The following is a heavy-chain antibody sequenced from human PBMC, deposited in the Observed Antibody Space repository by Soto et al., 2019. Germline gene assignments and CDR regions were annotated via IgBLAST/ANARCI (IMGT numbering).Heavy chain of an antibody. J-gene: IGHJ5*02. CDR1: GGSFSGYY. Sequence: QVQLQQWGAGLLKPSETLSLICAVYGGSFSGYYWSWIRQPPGKGLEWIGEINHSGSTNYNPSLKSRVTISVDTSKNQFSLKLSSVTAADTAVYYCARCQLRFLEWLYPNWFDPWGQGTLVTVSS. CDR2: INHSGST. CDR3: ARCQLRFLEWLYPNWFDP. D-gene: IGHD3-3*01. V-gene: IGHV4-34*01.